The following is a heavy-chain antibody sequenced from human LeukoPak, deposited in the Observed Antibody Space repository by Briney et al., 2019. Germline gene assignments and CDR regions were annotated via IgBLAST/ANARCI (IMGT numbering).Heavy chain of an antibody. Sequence: GGSLRLSCAASGFTLSNHWMTWVRQVPGRGPEWVANVNRDGSETYYLDSVKGRFTISKDNAKNSLYLQMNSLRAEDTALYHCARNDGMDVWGQGTTVIVSS. CDR1: GFTLSNHW. CDR3: ARNDGMDV. CDR2: VNRDGSET. D-gene: IGHD3-16*01. V-gene: IGHV3-7*03. J-gene: IGHJ6*02.